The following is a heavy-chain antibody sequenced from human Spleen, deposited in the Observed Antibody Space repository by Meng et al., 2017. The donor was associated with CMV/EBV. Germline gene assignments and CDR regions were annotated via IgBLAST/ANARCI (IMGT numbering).Heavy chain of an antibody. J-gene: IGHJ4*02. CDR2: ISGDGSIT. CDR1: GFTFSSYW. D-gene: IGHD1-26*01. V-gene: IGHV3-74*01. CDR3: ARGGSPFY. Sequence: GESLKISCAASGFTFSSYWMHWVRQAPGKGLVWVSRISGDGSITNYADSVKGRFTISRENAKSTLFLQMNSLRAEDAAVYYCARGGSPFYWGQGTLVTVSS.